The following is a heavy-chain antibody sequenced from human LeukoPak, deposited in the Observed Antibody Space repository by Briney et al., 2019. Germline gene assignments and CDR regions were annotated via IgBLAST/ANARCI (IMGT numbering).Heavy chain of an antibody. D-gene: IGHD2-15*01. V-gene: IGHV4-59*01. CDR1: GGSLNIYY. CDR2: IHNSGST. J-gene: IGHJ4*02. CDR3: ARGVGCSGGSCYSSFDY. Sequence: SETLSLTCTVSGGSLNIYYWNWLRQPPGKGLEGIGYIHNSGSTNYNPSLKSRVTISLATSKNQSSLRLSSVTAADTAVYYCARGVGCSGGSCYSSFDYWGQGTLVTVSS.